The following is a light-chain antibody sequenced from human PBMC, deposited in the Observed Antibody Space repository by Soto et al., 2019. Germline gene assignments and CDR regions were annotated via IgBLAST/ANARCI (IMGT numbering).Light chain of an antibody. V-gene: IGLV2-14*01. CDR2: EVS. CDR1: SSDVGGYNY. CDR3: ISYTSSSTWV. J-gene: IGLJ3*02. Sequence: QSVLTQPASVSGSPGQSITISCTGTSSDVGGYNYVSWYRQHPGKAPKLMIYEVSNRPSGVSDRFSGSRSGNTASLTISGLQAEDESDYYCISYTSSSTWVFGGGTKVTVL.